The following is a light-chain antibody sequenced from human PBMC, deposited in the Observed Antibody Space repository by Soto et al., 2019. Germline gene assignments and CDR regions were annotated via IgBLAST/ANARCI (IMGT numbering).Light chain of an antibody. CDR2: AAS. CDR1: RDIYNY. Sequence: DIQMTQSPSSLSASVGDRVTITCRASRDIYNYLAWYQQEPGKVPKLLIYAASTLQSGVPSRFSGSGSGTDFTLTISSLQPEDVATYYCQNYNIAPRTFGQGTRVEI. V-gene: IGKV1-27*01. J-gene: IGKJ1*01. CDR3: QNYNIAPRT.